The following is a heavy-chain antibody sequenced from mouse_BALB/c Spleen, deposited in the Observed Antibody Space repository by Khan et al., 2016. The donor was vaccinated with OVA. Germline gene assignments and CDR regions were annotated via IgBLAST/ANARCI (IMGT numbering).Heavy chain of an antibody. D-gene: IGHD2-2*01. V-gene: IGHV1S135*01. CDR1: GYSFTSYY. J-gene: IGHJ3*01. CDR2: IDPFSGGT. Sequence: EVQLVESGPELMKPGASVKISCKASGYSFTSYYIHWVIQSHGKSLEWIGYIDPFSGGTTYNQKFKGKATLTVDKSSNTAYIHLINLTSEDSAVYYCTRHGYDAWFTYWGQGTLVTVSA. CDR3: TRHGYDAWFTY.